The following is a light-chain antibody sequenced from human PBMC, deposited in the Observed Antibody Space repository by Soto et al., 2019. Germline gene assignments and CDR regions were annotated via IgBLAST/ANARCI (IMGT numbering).Light chain of an antibody. V-gene: IGLV1-44*01. CDR1: SSSIGSNS. CDR3: AAWDGSLNVYV. Sequence: QSVLTQPPSASGTPGQRVTISCSGSSSSIGSNSVNWYQQLPRTAPKVLIYTNSQRPSGVPDRFSGSKSGTSASLAISGLQPEGEADYYCAAWDGSLNVYVFGTGTKVTVL. J-gene: IGLJ1*01. CDR2: TNS.